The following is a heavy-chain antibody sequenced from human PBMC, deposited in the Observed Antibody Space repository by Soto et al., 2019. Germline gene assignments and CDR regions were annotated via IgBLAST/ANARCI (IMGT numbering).Heavy chain of an antibody. CDR3: ARDRPTSSIRARDYYYAMDV. J-gene: IGHJ6*02. V-gene: IGHV1-18*01. D-gene: IGHD6-6*01. CDR2: ISTYNGNT. CDR1: GYSFITYG. Sequence: QVQLVQSGAEVKKPGASVKVSCKASGYSFITYGISWVRQAPGQGLEWMGWISTYNGNTNYAQKLQGRITMTTDPSTTTGYMELRSLRSDDTAVYYCARDRPTSSIRARDYYYAMDVWGQGTTVTVSS.